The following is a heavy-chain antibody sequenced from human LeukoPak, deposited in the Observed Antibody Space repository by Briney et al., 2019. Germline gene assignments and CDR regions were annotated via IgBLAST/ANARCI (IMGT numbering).Heavy chain of an antibody. CDR1: GFTFSSHA. CDR2: ISSGGGTT. Sequence: GGSLRLSCAASGFTFSSHAMSWVRQAPGKGLEWVSRISSGGGTTGYTDSVKGRFTISRDTSKNTLYLQMNSLRAEDTAVYYCASDHPDAFDIWGQGTMVTVSS. CDR3: ASDHPDAFDI. V-gene: IGHV3-23*01. J-gene: IGHJ3*02.